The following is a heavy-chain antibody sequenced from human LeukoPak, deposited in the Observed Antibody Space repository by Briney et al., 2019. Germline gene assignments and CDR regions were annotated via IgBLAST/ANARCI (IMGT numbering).Heavy chain of an antibody. Sequence: GGSLRLSCAASGFTFSDYYMSWIRQAPGKGLEGVSYISSSGSTIYYADSVKGRFTISRDNAKNSLYLQMNSLRAEDTAVYYCARHEAGYYYYYGMDVWGQGTTVTVSS. V-gene: IGHV3-11*01. CDR1: GFTFSDYY. CDR3: ARHEAGYYYYYGMDV. J-gene: IGHJ6*02. D-gene: IGHD3-10*01. CDR2: ISSSGSTI.